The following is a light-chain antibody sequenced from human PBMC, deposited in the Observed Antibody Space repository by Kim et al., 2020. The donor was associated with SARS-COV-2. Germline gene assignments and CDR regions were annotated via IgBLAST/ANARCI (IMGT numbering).Light chain of an antibody. V-gene: IGLV1-40*01. CDR1: SSNSGAGYD. Sequence: RDTCSCTGGSSNSGAGYDVHWYQQLTGAAPRHHTYGDNNRPSGGPDLFYGSKYGTSASLAITGLQAEDEADYYCQSYDSSRIGYVFGTGTKVTVL. CDR3: QSYDSSRIGYV. J-gene: IGLJ1*01. CDR2: GDN.